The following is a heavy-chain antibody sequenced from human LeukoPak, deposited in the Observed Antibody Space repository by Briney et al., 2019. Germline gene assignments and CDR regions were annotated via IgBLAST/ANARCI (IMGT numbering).Heavy chain of an antibody. D-gene: IGHD3-22*01. J-gene: IGHJ4*02. CDR2: INPNSGGT. Sequence: ASVKVSCKASGYTFTGYYMHWVRQAPGQGLEWMGWINPNSGGTNYAQKFQGRVTVTRDTSISTAYMELSRLRSDDTAVYYCARDLNYYDSSGSFDYWGQGTLVTVSS. CDR1: GYTFTGYY. V-gene: IGHV1-2*02. CDR3: ARDLNYYDSSGSFDY.